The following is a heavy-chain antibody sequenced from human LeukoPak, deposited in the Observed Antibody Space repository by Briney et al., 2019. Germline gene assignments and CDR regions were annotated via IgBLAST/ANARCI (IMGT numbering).Heavy chain of an antibody. J-gene: IGHJ4*02. Sequence: GGSLRLSCAASGFTFSNYWMSWVRQAPGKGPEWVANIKKDGSEKYYVDSVKGRFTISRDNAKNSLYLQMNSLRAEDTAVYYCARDFRNAGDYWGQGTLVTVSS. CDR1: GFTFSNYW. V-gene: IGHV3-7*01. D-gene: IGHD1-14*01. CDR2: IKKDGSEK. CDR3: ARDFRNAGDY.